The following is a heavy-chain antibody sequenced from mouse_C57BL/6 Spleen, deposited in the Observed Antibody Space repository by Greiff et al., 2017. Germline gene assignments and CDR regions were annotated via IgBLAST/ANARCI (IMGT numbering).Heavy chain of an antibody. CDR3: AREGNYGSSYAFAY. J-gene: IGHJ3*01. Sequence: EVQLQQSGPGLVKPSQSLSLTCSVTGYSITSGYYWNWIRQFPGNKLEWMGYISYDGSNNYNPSLKNRIPITRDTSNNQLFLKLNAVTTEDTATYYCAREGNYGSSYAFAYWGQGTLVTVSA. CDR1: GYSITSGYY. CDR2: ISYDGSN. D-gene: IGHD1-1*01. V-gene: IGHV3-6*01.